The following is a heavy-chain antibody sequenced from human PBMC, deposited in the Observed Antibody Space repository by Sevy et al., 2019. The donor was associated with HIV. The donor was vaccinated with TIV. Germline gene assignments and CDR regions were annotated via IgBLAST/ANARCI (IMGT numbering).Heavy chain of an antibody. J-gene: IGHJ3*02. CDR1: GFTFSSYS. CDR2: ISSSSSYI. Sequence: GSLRLSCAASGFTFSSYSMNWVRQAPGKGLEWVSSISSSSSYIYYADSVKGRFTISRDNAKNSLYLQMNSLRAEDTAVYYCARASITIFGVGFDAFDIWGQGTMVTVSS. V-gene: IGHV3-21*01. CDR3: ARASITIFGVGFDAFDI. D-gene: IGHD3-3*01.